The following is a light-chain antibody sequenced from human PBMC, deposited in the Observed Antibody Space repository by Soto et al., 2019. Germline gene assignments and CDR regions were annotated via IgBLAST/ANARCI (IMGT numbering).Light chain of an antibody. Sequence: QSVLTQPPSVSGSPGQSVTISCTGTSSDVGSYNRVSWYQQPPGTAPNLMIYDVSNRPSGVPDRFSGSKSGNTASLPISGLQAEDEADYYCSSYTSSSTYVFGTGTKVTVL. CDR3: SSYTSSSTYV. CDR2: DVS. J-gene: IGLJ1*01. V-gene: IGLV2-18*02. CDR1: SSDVGSYNR.